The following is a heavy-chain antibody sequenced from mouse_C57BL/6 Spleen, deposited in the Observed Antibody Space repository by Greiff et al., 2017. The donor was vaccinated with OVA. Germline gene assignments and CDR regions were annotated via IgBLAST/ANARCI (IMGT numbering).Heavy chain of an antibody. CDR1: GYAFSSSW. CDR3: ARGGVRSWYFDV. CDR2: LYPGDGDT. J-gene: IGHJ1*03. D-gene: IGHD1-1*01. V-gene: IGHV1-82*01. Sequence: VQLQQSGPELVKPGASVKISCKASGYAFSSSWMNWVKQRPGKGLEWIGRLYPGDGDTNYNGKFKGKATLTADKSSSTAYMQLSSLTSEDSAVYFCARGGVRSWYFDVWGTGTTVTVSS.